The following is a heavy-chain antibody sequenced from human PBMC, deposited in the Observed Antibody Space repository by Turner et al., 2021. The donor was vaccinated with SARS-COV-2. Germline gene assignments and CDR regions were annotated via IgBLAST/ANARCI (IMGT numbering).Heavy chain of an antibody. D-gene: IGHD6-6*01. Sequence: QVQLQESGPGLVTPSETPSLTCTVPGGSISSYYWSWIRQPAGKGLEWIGRIYTSGSTNYNPSVKSRGTMSVDTAKNQFSLKLSSVTAADTAVYYCARDRVQLGPVGMDVWGQGTTVTVSS. J-gene: IGHJ6*02. CDR3: ARDRVQLGPVGMDV. CDR1: GGSISSYY. CDR2: IYTSGST. V-gene: IGHV4-4*07.